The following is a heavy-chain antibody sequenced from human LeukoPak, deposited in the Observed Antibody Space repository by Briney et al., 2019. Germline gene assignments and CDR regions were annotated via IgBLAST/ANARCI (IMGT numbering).Heavy chain of an antibody. V-gene: IGHV1-2*04. D-gene: IGHD2-8*01. Sequence: GASVKVSYKASGYTFTGYYMHWVRQAPGQGLEWMGWINPNSGGTNYAQKFQGWVTMTRDTSISAAYMELSRLRSDDTAVYYCAREGSRIGSILMVYAETSYYGMDVWGQGTTVTVSS. CDR3: AREGSRIGSILMVYAETSYYGMDV. J-gene: IGHJ6*02. CDR1: GYTFTGYY. CDR2: INPNSGGT.